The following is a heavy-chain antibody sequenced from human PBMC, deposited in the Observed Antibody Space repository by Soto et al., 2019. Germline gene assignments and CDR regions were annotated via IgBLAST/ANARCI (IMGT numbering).Heavy chain of an antibody. CDR3: ARQAAAPGIDLWFDP. Sequence: QLQLQESGPGLVKPSETLSLTCNVSGGSISSSRSYWAWFRQPPGKELEWIANIFYAGNTYSNPSLKSRVTVSVDTSEHQLSLKLDSVTAADTAVYYCARQAAAPGIDLWFDPWGQGTLVTVSS. CDR1: GGSISSSRSY. V-gene: IGHV4-39*01. CDR2: IFYAGNT. J-gene: IGHJ5*02. D-gene: IGHD6-13*01.